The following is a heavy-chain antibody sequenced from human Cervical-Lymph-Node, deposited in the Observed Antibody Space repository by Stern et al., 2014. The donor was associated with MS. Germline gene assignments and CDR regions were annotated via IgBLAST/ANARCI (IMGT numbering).Heavy chain of an antibody. CDR2: INPNSGGS. CDR1: GYTFTGYY. J-gene: IGHJ6*02. V-gene: IGHV1-2*06. CDR3: ARDGGGYGGYYYYGMDV. Sequence: VQLVESGAEVKKPGASVQVSCKASGYTFTGYYMHWVRQAPGQGLEWMGRINPNSGGSNYAQKVQGRGTMTRDTSISTAYMELSRLRSDDTAVYYCARDGGGYGGYYYYGMDVWGQGTTVTVSS. D-gene: IGHD4-23*01.